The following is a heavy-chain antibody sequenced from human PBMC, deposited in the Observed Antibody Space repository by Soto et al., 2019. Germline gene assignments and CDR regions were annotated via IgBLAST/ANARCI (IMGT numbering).Heavy chain of an antibody. D-gene: IGHD3-10*01. CDR1: GYTFTSYG. Sequence: QVQLVQSGAEVKKPGASVKLSCKASGYTFTSYGISWVRQAPGQGLEWMGWISAYNGNTNYAQKLQGRVTMPTDTAASTAYMELGGLRSDDRAVYYCARGRLATTIWFGDVCNWGQGTLVTVSS. CDR3: ARGRLATTIWFGDVCN. CDR2: ISAYNGNT. J-gene: IGHJ4*02. V-gene: IGHV1-18*01.